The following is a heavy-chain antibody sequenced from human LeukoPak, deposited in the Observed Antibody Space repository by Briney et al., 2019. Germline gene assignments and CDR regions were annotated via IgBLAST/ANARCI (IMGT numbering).Heavy chain of an antibody. V-gene: IGHV4-59*01. Sequence: PSETLSLTRTVSGGSISSYYWSWIRQPPGKGLEWIGYISYSGSTNYIPSLKTRVAISVDTSKNRFSLNLSSVTAADTAVYYCARGPSTQYGLDVWGQGTTVTVSS. CDR3: ARGPSTQYGLDV. CDR2: ISYSGST. CDR1: GGSISSYY. J-gene: IGHJ6*02.